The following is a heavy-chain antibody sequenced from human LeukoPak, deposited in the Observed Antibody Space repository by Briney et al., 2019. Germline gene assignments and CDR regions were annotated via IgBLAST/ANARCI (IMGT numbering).Heavy chain of an antibody. V-gene: IGHV3-30*03. CDR1: GFTFSSYG. D-gene: IGHD3-22*01. CDR2: ISYDGSNK. Sequence: GGSLRLSCAASGFTFSSYGMHWVRQAPGKGLEWVAVISYDGSNKDFADSLKGRFTISRDNSKNTLYLQMNSLRAEDTAVYYCARDYYDSSGYYQVSYWGQGTLVTVSS. J-gene: IGHJ4*02. CDR3: ARDYYDSSGYYQVSY.